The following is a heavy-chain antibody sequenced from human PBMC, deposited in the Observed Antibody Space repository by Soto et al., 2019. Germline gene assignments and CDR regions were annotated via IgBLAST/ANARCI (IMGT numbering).Heavy chain of an antibody. J-gene: IGHJ4*02. Sequence: GSLRLSCETSGFTFSRYAMSWVRQAPGKGLEWVSAISDSGGSTYYADSVKGRFTISRDNSKNTLSLQMNSLRAEDTAVYYCAKRVEYRSSPHSFDYWGQGPLVTVSS. CDR1: GFTFSRYA. CDR2: ISDSGGST. D-gene: IGHD6-6*01. CDR3: AKRVEYRSSPHSFDY. V-gene: IGHV3-23*01.